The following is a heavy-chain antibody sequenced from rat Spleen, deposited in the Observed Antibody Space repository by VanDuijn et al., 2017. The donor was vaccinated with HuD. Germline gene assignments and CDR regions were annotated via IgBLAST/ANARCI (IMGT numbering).Heavy chain of an antibody. Sequence: EVQLVESGGGLVQPGRSLNLSCAASGFTFSNYGMHWCRQAPTKGLEWVATISSEGRSSYYRDSVKGRFTISRDNAKSSLYLQMDSLRSEDTATYYCTTDPLNWELGWYFDFWGPGTMVTVSS. J-gene: IGHJ1*01. D-gene: IGHD5-1*01. CDR1: GFTFSNYG. V-gene: IGHV5-29*01. CDR3: TTDPLNWELGWYFDF. CDR2: ISSEGRSS.